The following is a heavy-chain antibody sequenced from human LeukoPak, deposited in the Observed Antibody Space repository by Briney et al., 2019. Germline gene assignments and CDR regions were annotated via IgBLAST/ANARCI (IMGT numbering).Heavy chain of an antibody. V-gene: IGHV3-30-3*01. J-gene: IGHJ4*02. CDR2: ISYDGSNK. Sequence: PGGSLRLSCAASGFTFSSYAMHWVRQAPGKGLEWVAVISYDGSNKYYADSVKGRFTISRDNSKNTLYLQMNSLRAEDTAVYYCARGLGGVVTAIVDFDYWGQGTLVTVSS. CDR3: ARGLGGVVTAIVDFDY. D-gene: IGHD2-21*02. CDR1: GFTFSSYA.